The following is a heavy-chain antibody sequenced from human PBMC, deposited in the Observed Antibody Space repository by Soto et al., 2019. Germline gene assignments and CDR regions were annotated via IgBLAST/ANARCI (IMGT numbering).Heavy chain of an antibody. D-gene: IGHD2-8*01. CDR2: INPSGGST. CDR1: GYTFTHYY. Sequence: QVQLVQSGAEVKKPGASVKVSCKASGYTFTHYYMHWVRQAPGQGLEWMGMINPSGGSTSYAQNFQDRLTMTRDTSTSTVYMELSSLGSEDTAVYYCARPPFPGCINGVCYPCDHWGQGTLVTVSS. V-gene: IGHV1-46*01. J-gene: IGHJ4*02. CDR3: ARPPFPGCINGVCYPCDH.